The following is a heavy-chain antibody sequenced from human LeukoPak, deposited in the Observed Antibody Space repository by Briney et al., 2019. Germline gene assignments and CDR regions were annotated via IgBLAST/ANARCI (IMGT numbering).Heavy chain of an antibody. Sequence: GSLRLSCAASGFPFSSYAMSWVRQAPGKGLEWVSGISGSGGSTHYADSVKGRFTISRDNSKSTLYLQMNSLRAEDTAVYYCAKDRTGYGYFDYWGQGTLVTVSS. CDR3: AKDRTGYGYFDY. J-gene: IGHJ4*02. V-gene: IGHV3-23*01. CDR2: ISGSGGST. D-gene: IGHD5-18*01. CDR1: GFPFSSYA.